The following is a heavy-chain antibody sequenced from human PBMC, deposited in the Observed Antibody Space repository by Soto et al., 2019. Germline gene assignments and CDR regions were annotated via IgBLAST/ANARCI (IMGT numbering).Heavy chain of an antibody. V-gene: IGHV1-18*01. CDR3: ARGPTCSGRTCASPFFLYWFDS. CDR1: GYTFNSYV. J-gene: IGHJ5*01. D-gene: IGHD2-15*01. CDR2: GGADSDHT. Sequence: QIQLVQSRAEVKKPGASVTVSCKASGYTFNSYVFAWVRQAPGQGLDGMGWGGADSDHTNYAHKCQGSVTMTPATATAAAYLELKSRTSDDTAVYYCARGPTCSGRTCASPFFLYWFDSWGQGTLVTVSS.